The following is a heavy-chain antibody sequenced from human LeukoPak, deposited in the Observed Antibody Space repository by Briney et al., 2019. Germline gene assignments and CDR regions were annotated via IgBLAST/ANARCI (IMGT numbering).Heavy chain of an antibody. V-gene: IGHV3-21*01. J-gene: IGHJ4*02. D-gene: IGHD6-13*01. CDR3: ARRVSAGPGPFDY. CDR1: GFTFSSYS. Sequence: GGSLRLSCAASGFTFSSYSMNWVRQAPGKGLEWVSSISSDSNYIFYADSVQGRFTISRDNAENSLFLQMNSLRAEDTAVYYCARRVSAGPGPFDYWGQGTMVTVSS. CDR2: ISSDSNYI.